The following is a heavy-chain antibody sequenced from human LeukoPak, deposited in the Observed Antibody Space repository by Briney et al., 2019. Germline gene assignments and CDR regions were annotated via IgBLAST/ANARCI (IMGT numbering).Heavy chain of an antibody. CDR2: ISSDGSST. J-gene: IGHJ4*02. Sequence: SGGSLRLSCVGSGFTFSDSWMHWVRQAPGKGLVWVSRISSDGSSTSYADFVKGRFTISRDNAKNTLYLQMNSLRVEDTAVYYCATDYWGSINYWGQGSLVTVSS. CDR3: ATDYWGSINY. CDR1: GFTFSDSW. V-gene: IGHV3-74*01. D-gene: IGHD7-27*01.